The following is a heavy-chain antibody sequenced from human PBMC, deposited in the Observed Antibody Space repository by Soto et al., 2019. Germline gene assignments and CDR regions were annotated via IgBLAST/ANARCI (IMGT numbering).Heavy chain of an antibody. CDR1: GFTSSNYW. J-gene: IGHJ4*02. V-gene: IGHV3-7*01. CDR2: IKQDGSEK. Sequence: PGGSLRLSCAASGFTSSNYWMHWVRQAPGKGLEWVANIKQDGSEKYYVDSVKGRFTISRDNAKNSLYLQMNSLRAEDTAVYYCARGPGYYFDYWGQGTLVTVSS. CDR3: ARGPGYYFDY.